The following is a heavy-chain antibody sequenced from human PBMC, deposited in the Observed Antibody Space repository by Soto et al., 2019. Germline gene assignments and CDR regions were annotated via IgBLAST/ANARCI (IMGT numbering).Heavy chain of an antibody. D-gene: IGHD6-13*01. V-gene: IGHV5-51*01. CDR2: IYPGDSDT. CDR1: GYSFTSYW. J-gene: IGHJ6*02. CDR3: ARHEHPGAGNYYYYGMDV. Sequence: GESLKISCKGSGYSFTSYWIGWVRQMPGKGLEWMGIIYPGDSDTRYSPSFQGQVTISADKSISTAYLQWSSLKASDTAMYYCARHEHPGAGNYYYYGMDVWGQGTTVTVSS.